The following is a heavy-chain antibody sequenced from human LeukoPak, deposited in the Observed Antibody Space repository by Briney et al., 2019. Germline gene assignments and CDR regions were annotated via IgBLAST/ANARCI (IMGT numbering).Heavy chain of an antibody. J-gene: IGHJ6*04. Sequence: ASVKVSCKASGYTFTSYGISWVRQAPGQGLERMGWISAYNGNTNYAQKLQGRVTMTTDTSTSTAYMELRSLRSDDTAVYYCAREGFGDPLQYYYYYYGMDVWGKGTTVTVSS. CDR2: ISAYNGNT. V-gene: IGHV1-18*04. CDR3: AREGFGDPLQYYYYYYGMDV. CDR1: GYTFTSYG. D-gene: IGHD3-10*01.